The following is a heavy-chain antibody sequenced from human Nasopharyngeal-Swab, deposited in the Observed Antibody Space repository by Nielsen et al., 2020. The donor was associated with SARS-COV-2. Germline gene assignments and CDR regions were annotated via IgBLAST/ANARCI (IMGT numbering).Heavy chain of an antibody. J-gene: IGHJ4*02. CDR1: GFTFSSYG. CDR2: IYSGGNT. V-gene: IGHV3-NL1*01. Sequence: GESLKISCAASGFTFSSYGMHWVRQAPGKGLEWVSVIYSGGNTHYADSVRGRFTISRDNAKNTLYLQMNSLRVEDTAVYYCVKHQGSSSDQWGQGTLVTVSS. CDR3: VKHQGSSSDQ.